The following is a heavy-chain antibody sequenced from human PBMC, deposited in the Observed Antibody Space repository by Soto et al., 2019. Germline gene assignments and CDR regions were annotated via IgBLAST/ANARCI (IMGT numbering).Heavy chain of an antibody. D-gene: IGHD6-13*01. CDR1: GGTFSSYA. CDR3: ARSHSSSHNWFDP. Sequence: SVKVSCKASGGTFSSYAISWVRQAPGQGLEWMGGIIPIFGTANYAQKFQGRVTITADESTSTAYMELSSLRSEDTAVYYCARSHSSSHNWFDPWGQGTLVTVSS. V-gene: IGHV1-69*13. J-gene: IGHJ5*02. CDR2: IIPIFGTA.